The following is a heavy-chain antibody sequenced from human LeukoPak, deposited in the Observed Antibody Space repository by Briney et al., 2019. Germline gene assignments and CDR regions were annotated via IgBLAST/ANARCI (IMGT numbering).Heavy chain of an antibody. CDR2: IYPGDSET. D-gene: IGHD6-13*01. V-gene: IGHV5-51*01. J-gene: IGHJ6*03. Sequence: GEPLKISCKGSGYSFTTYWIGWVRQMPGKGLEWMGIIYPGDSETRYSPSFQGQVTISADKSISTAYLQWSSLKASDTAMYYCASNQQPYYYYMDVWGKGTPVTVSS. CDR3: ASNQQPYYYYMDV. CDR1: GYSFTTYW.